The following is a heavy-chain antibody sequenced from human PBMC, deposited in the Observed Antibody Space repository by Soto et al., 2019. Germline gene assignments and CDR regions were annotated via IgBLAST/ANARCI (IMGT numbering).Heavy chain of an antibody. CDR1: GFTFSSHA. J-gene: IGHJ4*02. D-gene: IGHD5-12*01. CDR2: IWYDGSKK. Sequence: QVPLVESGGGVAQPGRSLRLSCAASGFTFSSHAMHWVRQAPGKGLEWVAVIWYDGSKKYYADSVKGRITVARYDAKNTLSLQMNRLRVADTAVYYCARATGYSGFDFAYWGQETLVTVSS. CDR3: ARATGYSGFDFAY. V-gene: IGHV3-33*01.